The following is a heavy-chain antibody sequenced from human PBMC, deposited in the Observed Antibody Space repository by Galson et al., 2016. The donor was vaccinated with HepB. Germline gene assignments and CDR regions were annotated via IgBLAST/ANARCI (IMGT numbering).Heavy chain of an antibody. CDR2: INGDDNK. CDR3: ARNVVTGAFDY. V-gene: IGHV2-70*01. J-gene: IGHJ4*02. D-gene: IGHD4-23*01. CDR1: GFSLSISGMC. Sequence: PALVKPTQTLTLTCTFSGFSLSISGMCVSWIRQPPGKALEWLALINGDDNKYYSTSLKTRLTISKDTSKNQVVVTMTNMDPVDTATCYCARNVVTGAFDYWGQGTLVTVSS.